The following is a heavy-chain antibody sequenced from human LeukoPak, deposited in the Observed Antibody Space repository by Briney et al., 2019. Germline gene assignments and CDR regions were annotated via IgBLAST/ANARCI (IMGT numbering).Heavy chain of an antibody. CDR1: GYTFRRYG. Sequence: PGGSLRLSCVASGYTFRRYGMTWVRQSPGKGLEWVSTVNALGDCIQYADSVKGRFTTFKDNSNNTVYLRMRSLRADDTAVYYCAKDSGEWELGMDRWGQGTLVTVSS. D-gene: IGHD1-26*01. J-gene: IGHJ5*02. CDR2: VNALGDCI. CDR3: AKDSGEWELGMDR. V-gene: IGHV3-23*01.